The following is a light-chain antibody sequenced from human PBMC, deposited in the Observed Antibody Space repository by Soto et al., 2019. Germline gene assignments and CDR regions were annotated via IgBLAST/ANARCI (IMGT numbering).Light chain of an antibody. CDR3: QQYNQWPPWT. V-gene: IGKV3-15*01. J-gene: IGKJ1*01. Sequence: IVLTLSAGTLSLYPGERATLSCRASQSVNSDLAWYQQKPGQAPRLLIYGASTRATGIPARFRGSGSGTDFTLTISSLQSEDFAVYYCQQYNQWPPWTFGQGTKVDIK. CDR1: QSVNSD. CDR2: GAS.